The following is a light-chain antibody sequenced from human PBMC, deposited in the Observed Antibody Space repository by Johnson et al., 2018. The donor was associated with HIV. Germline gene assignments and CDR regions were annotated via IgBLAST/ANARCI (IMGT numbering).Light chain of an antibody. V-gene: IGLV1-51*02. CDR1: SSNIGKNY. CDR3: GTWESSLSGTDV. CDR2: ENN. J-gene: IGLJ1*01. Sequence: VLTQPPSVSAAPGQKVIISCSGSSSNIGKNYVSWYQQVPGTAPKLLIYENNKRPSGIPDRFSGSKSGTSATLGITGLQTGDEAEYYCGTWESSLSGTDVFGTGTKVTVL.